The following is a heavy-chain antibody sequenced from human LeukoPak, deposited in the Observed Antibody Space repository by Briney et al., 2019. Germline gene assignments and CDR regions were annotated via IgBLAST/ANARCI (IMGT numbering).Heavy chain of an antibody. Sequence: GGSLRLSCAASGFTFSSYGMHWVRQAPGKGLEWVAVIWYDGSNKYYADSVKGRFTISRDNSKNTLYLQINSLRAEDTAVYYCAKRSIVGAPYYFDYWGQGTLVTVSS. D-gene: IGHD1-26*01. CDR3: AKRSIVGAPYYFDY. CDR2: IWYDGSNK. J-gene: IGHJ4*02. CDR1: GFTFSSYG. V-gene: IGHV3-33*06.